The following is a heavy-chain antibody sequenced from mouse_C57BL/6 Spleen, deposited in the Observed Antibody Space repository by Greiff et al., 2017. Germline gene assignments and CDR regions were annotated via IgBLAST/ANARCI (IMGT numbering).Heavy chain of an antibody. CDR2: IDPENGDT. Sequence: EVQLQQSGAELVRPGASVKLSCTASGFNIKDDYMHWVKQRPEQGLEWIGWIDPENGDTEYASKFQGKATITADTSSNTAYLQLSSLTSEDTAVYYCTKGRSGWYFDVWGTVTTVTVSS. J-gene: IGHJ1*03. CDR1: GFNIKDDY. V-gene: IGHV14-4*01. CDR3: TKGRSGWYFDV.